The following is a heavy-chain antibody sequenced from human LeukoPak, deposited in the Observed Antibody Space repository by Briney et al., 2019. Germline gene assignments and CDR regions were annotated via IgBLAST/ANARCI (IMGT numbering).Heavy chain of an antibody. CDR2: IFYDGSNQ. CDR3: VKDDTSGYFYVDY. CDR1: GFTFSSYG. J-gene: IGHJ4*02. Sequence: PGRSLRLSCAASGFTFSSYGMHWVRQAPGKGLEWVALIFYDGSNQYYADSVKGRFTISRDNSKNTLYLQMNSLRPEDTAVYYCVKDDTSGYFYVDYWGQGTLVTASS. V-gene: IGHV3-30*18. D-gene: IGHD3-22*01.